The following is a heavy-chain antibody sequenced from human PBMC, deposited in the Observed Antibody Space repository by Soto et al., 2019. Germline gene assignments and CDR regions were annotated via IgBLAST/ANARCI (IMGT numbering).Heavy chain of an antibody. CDR1: CGSSSSGGCS. Sequence: PSEPLSLTWAVSCGSSSSGGCSWSWIRQPPGKGLEWIGYIYHSGSTNYNPSLKSRVTISVDTSKNQFSLKLSSVTAADTAVYYCARGDYDILTGYYHGMDVWGQGTTVTAP. V-gene: IGHV4-30-2*01. J-gene: IGHJ6*02. D-gene: IGHD3-9*01. CDR2: IYHSGST. CDR3: ARGDYDILTGYYHGMDV.